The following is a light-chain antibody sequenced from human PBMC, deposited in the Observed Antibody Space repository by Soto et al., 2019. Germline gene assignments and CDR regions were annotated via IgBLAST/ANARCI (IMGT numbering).Light chain of an antibody. CDR3: CSYAGIYSYV. CDR1: SSDVGAYNY. J-gene: IGLJ1*01. Sequence: QSALTQPRSVSGSPGQSVTMSCTGTSSDVGAYNYVSWYQQHPGQAPKVVVYDVTKRPSGVPDRFSGSKSGNTASLTISGLQAEDEADYYCCSYAGIYSYVFGSGTKLTVL. CDR2: DVT. V-gene: IGLV2-11*01.